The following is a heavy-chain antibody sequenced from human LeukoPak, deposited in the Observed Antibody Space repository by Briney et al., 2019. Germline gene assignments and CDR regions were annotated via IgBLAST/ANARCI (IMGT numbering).Heavy chain of an antibody. CDR2: IKQDGSEK. V-gene: IGHV3-7*04. CDR3: ARGGLYWHI. D-gene: IGHD2-15*01. Sequence: GGSLRLSCAASGITLSTYWMSWVRQAPEKGLEWVANIKQDGSEKNYVDSVKSRFTISRDNARNSLYLQMDSLRAEDTALYYCARGGLYWHIWGQGTMVTASS. CDR1: GITLSTYW. J-gene: IGHJ3*02.